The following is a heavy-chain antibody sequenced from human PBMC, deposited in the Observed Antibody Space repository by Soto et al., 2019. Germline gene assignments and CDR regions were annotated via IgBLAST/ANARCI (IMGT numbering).Heavy chain of an antibody. J-gene: IGHJ1*01. D-gene: IGHD2-15*01. Sequence: QVQLVESGGGVVQPGRSLRLSCAASGFTFSSYAMHWVRQAPGKGLEWVAVISYDGSNKYYADSVKGRFTISRDNSKNTLYLQMNSLRAEDTAVYYCARNEAGVAAYLFQHWGQGTLVTVSS. CDR1: GFTFSSYA. CDR2: ISYDGSNK. CDR3: ARNEAGVAAYLFQH. V-gene: IGHV3-30-3*01.